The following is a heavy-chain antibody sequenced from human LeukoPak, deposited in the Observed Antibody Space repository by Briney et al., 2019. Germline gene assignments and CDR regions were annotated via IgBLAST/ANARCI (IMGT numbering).Heavy chain of an antibody. J-gene: IGHJ6*03. V-gene: IGHV4-61*02. CDR3: ARDFRGVEQYYMDV. Sequence: SDTLSLTCTVPGGSISSGSYYSSWLRRPAGKGLEWIGRGYIEGRANYSPSLKTQATISGETSKNKFSLTLSSVTAADTAMYYCARDFRGVEQYYMDVWGKGTTVTVSS. D-gene: IGHD3-10*01. CDR1: GGSISSGSYY. CDR2: GYIEGRA.